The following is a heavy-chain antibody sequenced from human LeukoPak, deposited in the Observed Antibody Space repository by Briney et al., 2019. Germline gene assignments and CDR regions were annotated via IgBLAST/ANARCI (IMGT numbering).Heavy chain of an antibody. J-gene: IGHJ4*02. CDR1: GFTFSSYG. Sequence: GGSLRLFCAASGFTFSSYGMHWVRQARGKGLEWVAVISSDGSNKYYADCVKGRFTISRDNSKNTLYLQVSSLRADDTAVYYCARGRGRIAVAVEFDYWGQGTLVTVSS. CDR3: ARGRGRIAVAVEFDY. V-gene: IGHV3-30*03. CDR2: ISSDGSNK. D-gene: IGHD6-19*01.